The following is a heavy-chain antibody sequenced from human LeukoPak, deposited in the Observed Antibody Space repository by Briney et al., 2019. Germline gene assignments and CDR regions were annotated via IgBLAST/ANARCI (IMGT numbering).Heavy chain of an antibody. V-gene: IGHV3-23*01. CDR3: AKGRYDSSGFNWAA. CDR2: LCGSGGSA. CDR1: GFTFSNYA. D-gene: IGHD3-22*01. Sequence: GGSLRLSCAASGFTFSNYAMSWVRQAPGKGLEWVSALCGSGGSAYYADSVKGRLTISSDNSKNTLYLQMNTLRAEDTTVYYDAKGRYDSSGFNWAAWGQGTLVTVSS. J-gene: IGHJ4*02.